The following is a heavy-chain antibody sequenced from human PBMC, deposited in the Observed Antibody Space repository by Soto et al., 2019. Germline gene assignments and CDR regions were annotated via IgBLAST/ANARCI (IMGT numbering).Heavy chain of an antibody. D-gene: IGHD4-17*01. V-gene: IGHV4-39*07. CDR3: ARNDEATVPFHFDY. CDR2: IYYSGST. J-gene: IGHJ4*02. Sequence: SETQSLTCTVSGGYISSSSYYWGWIRQPPGKGLEWIGCIYYSGSTNYNPSLKSRVTISVDTSKNQFSLKLSSVTAADTAVYYCARNDEATVPFHFDYWGQGTLVTFSS. CDR1: GGYISSSSYY.